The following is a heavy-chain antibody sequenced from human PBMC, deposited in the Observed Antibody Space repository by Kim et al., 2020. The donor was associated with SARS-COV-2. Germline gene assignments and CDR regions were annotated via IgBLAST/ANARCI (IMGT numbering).Heavy chain of an antibody. CDR2: ISAYNGNT. V-gene: IGHV1-18*01. J-gene: IGHJ5*01. CDR1: GYTFTSYG. CDR3: ARDKFRDYDYVWGSYRYPDS. D-gene: IGHD3-16*02. Sequence: ASVKVSCKASGYTFTSYGISWVRQAPGQGLEWMGWISAYNGNTNYAQKLQGRVTMTTDTSTSTAYMELRSLRSDDTAVYYCARDKFRDYDYVWGSYRYPDSWGQGTLVTVSS.